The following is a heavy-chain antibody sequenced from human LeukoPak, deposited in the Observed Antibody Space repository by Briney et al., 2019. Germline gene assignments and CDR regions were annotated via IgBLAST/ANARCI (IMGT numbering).Heavy chain of an antibody. CDR1: GFTFSSYW. Sequence: PGGSLRLSCAASGFTFSSYWMNWARQAPGRGLVWVSRIASDGSSTTYADSVKGRFGISRDNAKNTLYLQMNSLRVEDTAVYYCARGRPHGNDYWGQGTLVTVSS. CDR2: IASDGSST. V-gene: IGHV3-74*01. CDR3: ARGRPHGNDY. D-gene: IGHD4-23*01. J-gene: IGHJ4*02.